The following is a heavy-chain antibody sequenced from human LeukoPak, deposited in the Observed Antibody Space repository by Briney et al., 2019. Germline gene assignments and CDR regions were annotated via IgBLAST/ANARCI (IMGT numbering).Heavy chain of an antibody. V-gene: IGHV3-30*18. J-gene: IGHJ4*02. CDR1: GFTFSSYG. CDR3: AKDVVRMSSSLYYFDN. CDR2: ISYDGSNK. Sequence: TGGSLRLSCAASGFTFSSYGMHWVRQAPGKGLEWVAVISYDGSNKYYADSVKGRFTISRDNSKNTLYLQMNSLRAEDTAVYYCAKDVVRMSSSLYYFDNWGQGTLVTVSS. D-gene: IGHD2-15*01.